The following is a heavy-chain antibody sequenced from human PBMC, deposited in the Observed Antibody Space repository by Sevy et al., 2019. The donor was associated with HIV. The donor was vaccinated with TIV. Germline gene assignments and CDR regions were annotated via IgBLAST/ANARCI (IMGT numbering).Heavy chain of an antibody. CDR1: GFTFSSYA. Sequence: GGSLRLSCAASGFTFSSYAMHWVRQAPGKGLEWVAVISYDGSNKYYADSVKGRFTISRDNSKNTLYLQMNSLGAEDTAVYYCARDRFTYGMDVWGQGTTVTVSS. CDR3: ARDRFTYGMDV. V-gene: IGHV3-30*04. CDR2: ISYDGSNK. D-gene: IGHD3-16*01. J-gene: IGHJ6*02.